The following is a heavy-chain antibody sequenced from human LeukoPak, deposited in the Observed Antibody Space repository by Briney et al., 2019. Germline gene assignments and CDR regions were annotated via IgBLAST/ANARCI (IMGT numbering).Heavy chain of an antibody. Sequence: GGSLRLSCAASGFTFTSYSINWVRQAQGKGLEWVSSISSSSNYIYYADSLKGRFTISRDNAKNSLYLQVNSLRAEDTAVYFCARGQLPTFDYWGQGTLVTVSS. V-gene: IGHV3-21*01. CDR1: GFTFTSYS. CDR3: ARGQLPTFDY. D-gene: IGHD2-2*01. CDR2: ISSSSNYI. J-gene: IGHJ4*02.